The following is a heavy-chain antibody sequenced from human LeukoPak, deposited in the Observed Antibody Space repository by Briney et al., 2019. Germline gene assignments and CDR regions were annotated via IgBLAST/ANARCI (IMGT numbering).Heavy chain of an antibody. Sequence: SETLSLTCAVYGGSFSGYYRSWIRQPPGKGLEWIGEINHSGSTNYNPSLKSRVTISVDTSKNQFSLKLSSVTAADTAVYYCARVGAAATARHGGNVYAFDIWGQGTMVTVSS. D-gene: IGHD4-23*01. J-gene: IGHJ3*02. CDR2: INHSGST. V-gene: IGHV4-34*01. CDR1: GGSFSGYY. CDR3: ARVGAAATARHGGNVYAFDI.